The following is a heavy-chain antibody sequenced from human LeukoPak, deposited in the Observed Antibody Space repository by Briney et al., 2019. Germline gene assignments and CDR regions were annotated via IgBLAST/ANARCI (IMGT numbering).Heavy chain of an antibody. J-gene: IGHJ4*02. Sequence: PSETLSLTCTVSGGSISSTYDHWDWIRQSPGKGLEWLGSIRYSGTTYYNPSLKGRVTMFVDTSNNQFSLRLRSVTAADTAVYYCARRLHYFDDWGQGSLVTVSS. CDR3: ARRLHYFDD. V-gene: IGHV4-39*01. D-gene: IGHD2-21*02. CDR2: IRYSGTT. CDR1: GGSISSTYDH.